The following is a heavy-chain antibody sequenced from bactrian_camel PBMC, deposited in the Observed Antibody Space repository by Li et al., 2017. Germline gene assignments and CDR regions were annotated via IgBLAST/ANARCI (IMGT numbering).Heavy chain of an antibody. V-gene: IGHV3S26*01. D-gene: IGHD4*01. CDR2: IDADGST. Sequence: HVQLVESGGGSVQTGGSLRLSCAGSGYRYASYCMAWFRQAPGKEREEVARIDADGSTSVAESVKGRFTISKDHAKNTLYLQLTSLKTEDTAMYYCADFAGGSFNYWGQGTQVTVS. J-gene: IGHJ4*01. CDR1: GYRYASYC. CDR3: ADFAGGSFNY.